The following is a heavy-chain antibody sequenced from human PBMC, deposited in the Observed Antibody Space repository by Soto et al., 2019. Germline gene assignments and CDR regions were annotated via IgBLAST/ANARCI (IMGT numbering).Heavy chain of an antibody. D-gene: IGHD2-21*02. CDR2: IIPIFGTA. J-gene: IGHJ1*01. Sequence: SVKVSCKASGGTFSSYAISWVRQAPGQGLGWLGGIIPIFGTANYAQKFQGRVTITADESTSTAYMELSSLRSEDTAVYYCARGALAYCGGDCYRQYFQHWGQGTLVTVSS. V-gene: IGHV1-69*13. CDR1: GGTFSSYA. CDR3: ARGALAYCGGDCYRQYFQH.